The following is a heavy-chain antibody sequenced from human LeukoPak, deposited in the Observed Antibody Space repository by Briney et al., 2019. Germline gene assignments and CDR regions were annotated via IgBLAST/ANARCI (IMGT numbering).Heavy chain of an antibody. CDR2: IKLSCFRP. Sequence: GASVRVSCKASGYTFSNYYIHWVRQAPGQGLEWMGKIKLSCFRPIYLLNFQGRLSLTPDTSTTTLYMHLYSLSSEDTAVYFCVIEYECGTFDYWGQGTLVTVSS. V-gene: IGHV1-46*01. CDR1: GYTFSNYY. D-gene: IGHD1-1*01. J-gene: IGHJ4*02. CDR3: VIEYECGTFDY.